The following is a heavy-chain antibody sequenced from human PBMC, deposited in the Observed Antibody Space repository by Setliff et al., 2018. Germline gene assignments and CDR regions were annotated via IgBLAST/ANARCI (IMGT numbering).Heavy chain of an antibody. D-gene: IGHD5-18*01. CDR2: IYSKGSM. V-gene: IGHV4-61*09. J-gene: IGHJ4*02. CDR1: GGSINSGPYY. CDR3: ARGDSSGNNYPVLDY. Sequence: KPSETLSLTCTVTGGSINSGPYYWTWIRQSAGKGLEWLGQIYSKGSMNYNPFLKSRVTISADSSKSQFFLRLTSVTAADTAIYYCARGDSSGNNYPVLDYWGQGTLVTVSS.